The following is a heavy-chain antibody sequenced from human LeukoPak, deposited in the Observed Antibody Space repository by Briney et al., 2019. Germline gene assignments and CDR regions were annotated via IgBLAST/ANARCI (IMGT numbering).Heavy chain of an antibody. Sequence: PGGSLRLSCAASGLTVSSNFWNWVRQVPGKGLEWVSTIYADGSTYYADSVKGRFTISRDNFKSAVFLQMNSLRADDTAVYYCAREVIGESPSPYYYYYYGLDVWGQGTTVTVS. CDR1: GLTVSSNF. CDR2: IYADGST. V-gene: IGHV3-53*01. J-gene: IGHJ6*02. CDR3: AREVIGESPSPYYYYYYGLDV. D-gene: IGHD3-10*01.